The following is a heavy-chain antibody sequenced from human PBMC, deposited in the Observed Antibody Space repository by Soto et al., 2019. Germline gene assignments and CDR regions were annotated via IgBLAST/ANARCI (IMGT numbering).Heavy chain of an antibody. D-gene: IGHD3-22*01. CDR2: ISAYNGNT. V-gene: IGHV1-18*01. J-gene: IGHJ4*02. Sequence: GASVKVSCKASGYTFTSYGISWVRQAPGQGLEWMGWISAYNGNTNYAQKLQGRVTMTTDTSTGTAYMELRSLRSDDTAVYYCARVYYDSSGYYESFDYWGQGTLVTVSS. CDR1: GYTFTSYG. CDR3: ARVYYDSSGYYESFDY.